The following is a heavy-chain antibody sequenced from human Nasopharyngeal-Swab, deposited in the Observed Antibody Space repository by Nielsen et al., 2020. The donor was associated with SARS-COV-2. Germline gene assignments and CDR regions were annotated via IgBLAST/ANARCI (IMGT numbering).Heavy chain of an antibody. Sequence: RQAPGKGLEWIGEINHSGSTNYNPSLKSRVTISVDTSKNQFSLKPSSVTAADTAVYYCARIIAAAGTVGYMDVWGKGTTVTVSS. CDR3: ARIIAAAGTVGYMDV. CDR2: INHSGST. D-gene: IGHD6-13*01. V-gene: IGHV4-34*01. J-gene: IGHJ6*03.